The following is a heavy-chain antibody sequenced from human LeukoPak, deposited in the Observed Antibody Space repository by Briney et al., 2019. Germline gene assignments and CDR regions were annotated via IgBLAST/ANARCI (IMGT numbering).Heavy chain of an antibody. J-gene: IGHJ6*02. D-gene: IGHD3-22*01. CDR3: ARDNLGSGYRKRYYYYGMDV. CDR1: GFTACSNY. V-gene: IGHV3-53*04. CDR2: IYSGCST. Sequence: PVRSLRPSPAASGFTACSNYMSRVRQAPGKGREWVSVIYSGCSTYYADSVKGPFTISRHNSKNALYLQMSSLRAEDPAVYYCARDNLGSGYRKRYYYYGMDVWGQGTTVTVSS.